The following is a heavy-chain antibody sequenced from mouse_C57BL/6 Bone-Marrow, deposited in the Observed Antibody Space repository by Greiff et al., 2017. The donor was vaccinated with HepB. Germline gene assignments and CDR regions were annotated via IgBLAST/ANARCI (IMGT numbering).Heavy chain of an antibody. CDR2: ISYDGSN. CDR1: GYSITSGYY. CDR3: ARDLDFFAY. J-gene: IGHJ3*01. Sequence: EVKLVESGPGLVKPSQSLSLTCSVTGYSITSGYYWNWIRQFPGNKLEWMGYISYDGSNNYNPSLKNRISITRDTSKNQFFLKLNSVTTEDTATYYCARDLDFFAYWGQGTLVTVSA. V-gene: IGHV3-6*01.